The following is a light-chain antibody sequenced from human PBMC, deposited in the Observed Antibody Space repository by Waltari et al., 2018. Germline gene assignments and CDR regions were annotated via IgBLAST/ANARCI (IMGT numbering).Light chain of an antibody. CDR3: QQYYSTPPYT. Sequence: DIVMTQSPDSLAVSLGERATINCKSSQSVLYSSHNKNYLAWYQQKPGQPPKVLIYWASFRESGVPDRLSGSWSETDFTLTISSLQAEDVAVYYCQQYYSTPPYTFGQGTKLEIK. V-gene: IGKV4-1*01. CDR1: QSVLYSSHNKNY. CDR2: WAS. J-gene: IGKJ2*01.